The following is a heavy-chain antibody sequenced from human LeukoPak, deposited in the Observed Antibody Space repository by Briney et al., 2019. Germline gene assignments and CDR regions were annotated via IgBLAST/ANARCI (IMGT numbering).Heavy chain of an antibody. J-gene: IGHJ4*02. D-gene: IGHD1-26*01. CDR3: ARLASGSYGPLTPFDY. CDR2: IYYSGST. V-gene: IGHV4-59*08. CDR1: GGSISSYY. Sequence: SETLSLTCTVSGGSISSYYWSWIRQPPGKGLEWIGDIYYSGSTYYNPSLKSRVTISVDTPKNQFSLRLSSVTAADTAVYYSARLASGSYGPLTPFDYWGQGTLVTVSS.